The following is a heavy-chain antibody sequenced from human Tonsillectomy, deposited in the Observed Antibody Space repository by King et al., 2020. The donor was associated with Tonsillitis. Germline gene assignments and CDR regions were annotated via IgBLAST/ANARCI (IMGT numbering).Heavy chain of an antibody. Sequence: QLVQSGGGVVQPGRSLRLSCAASGFTFSSYAMHWVRQAPGKGLEWVAVISYDGSNKYYADSVKGRFTISRDNSKNTLYLQMNSLRAEDTAVYYCAREFVVVYYYDSSGYYPVDYWGKGTLVTVSS. CDR2: ISYDGSNK. J-gene: IGHJ4*02. V-gene: IGHV3-30-3*01. CDR1: GFTFSSYA. D-gene: IGHD3-22*01. CDR3: AREFVVVYYYDSSGYYPVDY.